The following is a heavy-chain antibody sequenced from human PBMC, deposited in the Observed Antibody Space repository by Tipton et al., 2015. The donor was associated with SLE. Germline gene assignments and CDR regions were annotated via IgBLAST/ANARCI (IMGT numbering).Heavy chain of an antibody. CDR2: IRFDGSKK. Sequence: SLRLSCAASGFIFSDYGMHWVRQAPGKGLERVTFIRFDGSKKYYSDSVKGRLTISRDNSKKAVYLQMNSLRPEDTAIYYCARDWLDALDIWGQGTMVTVSA. D-gene: IGHD3-9*01. J-gene: IGHJ3*02. V-gene: IGHV3-30*02. CDR1: GFIFSDYG. CDR3: ARDWLDALDI.